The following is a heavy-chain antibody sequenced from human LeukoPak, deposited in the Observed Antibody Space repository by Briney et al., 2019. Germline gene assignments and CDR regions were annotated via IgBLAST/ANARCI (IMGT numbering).Heavy chain of an antibody. CDR2: IYYSGST. J-gene: IGHJ4*02. CDR3: AGGDYDSSGAGTDY. D-gene: IGHD3-22*01. V-gene: IGHV4-59*01. Sequence: PSETLPLTCTVSGGSISSYYWSWIRQPPGKGLEWIGYIYYSGSTNYNPSLKSRVTISVDTSKNQFSLKLSSVTAADTAVYYCAGGDYDSSGAGTDYWGQGTLVTVSS. CDR1: GGSISSYY.